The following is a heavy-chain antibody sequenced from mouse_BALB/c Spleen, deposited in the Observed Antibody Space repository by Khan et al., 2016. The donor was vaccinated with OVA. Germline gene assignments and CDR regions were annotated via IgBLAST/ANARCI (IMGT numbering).Heavy chain of an antibody. CDR1: GFDFSSYW. Sequence: EVKLLESGGGLVQPGGSLKLSCAASGFDFSSYWMSWVRQAPGKGLEWIGEINPDRSTINYTPSLPDKFIISRDHAQHTLYLPMSKVRYEDTALHYGARVGGAWFAYWGKGNLVTGTA. CDR2: INPDRSTI. D-gene: IGHD3-3*01. CDR3: ARVGGAWFAY. V-gene: IGHV4-1*02. J-gene: IGHJ3*01.